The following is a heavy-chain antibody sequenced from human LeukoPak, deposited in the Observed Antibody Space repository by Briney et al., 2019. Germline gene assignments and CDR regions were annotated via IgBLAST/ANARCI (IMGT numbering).Heavy chain of an antibody. CDR1: GFTFSNAW. Sequence: GGSLRLSCAASGFTFSNAWMSWVRQAPGKGLEWVSGISGSGVYTYYADSVKGRFTISRDNSKNTLYLVMNSLRVDDTAVYYCAKAVDLATISVDIWGQGTMVTVSS. J-gene: IGHJ3*02. CDR2: ISGSGVYT. CDR3: AKAVDLATISVDI. D-gene: IGHD5-24*01. V-gene: IGHV3-23*01.